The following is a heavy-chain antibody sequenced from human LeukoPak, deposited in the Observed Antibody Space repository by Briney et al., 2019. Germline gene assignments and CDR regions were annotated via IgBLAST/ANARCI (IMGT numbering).Heavy chain of an antibody. CDR2: INHSGST. V-gene: IGHV4-34*01. Sequence: SETLSLTCAVYGGSFSGYYWSWIRQPPGKGLEWIGEINHSGSTNYNPSLKSRVTISVDTSKNQFSLKLSSVTAAETAVYYCAREQRGRYDFWSGYYYFDYWGQGTLVTVSS. CDR1: GGSFSGYY. CDR3: AREQRGRYDFWSGYYYFDY. J-gene: IGHJ4*02. D-gene: IGHD3-3*01.